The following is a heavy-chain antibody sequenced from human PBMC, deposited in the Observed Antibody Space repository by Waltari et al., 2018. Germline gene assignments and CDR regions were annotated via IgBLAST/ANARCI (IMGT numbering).Heavy chain of an antibody. Sequence: QVQLQESGPGLVKPSETLSLTCAVSGYSISSGYYWGWIRQPPGKGLEWIGSIYHSGSTYYNPSLKSRVTISVDTSKNQFSLKLSSVTAADTAVYYCARLDSSSAPFDYWGQGTLVTVSS. D-gene: IGHD6-6*01. J-gene: IGHJ4*02. CDR1: GYSISSGYY. CDR2: IYHSGST. CDR3: ARLDSSSAPFDY. V-gene: IGHV4-38-2*01.